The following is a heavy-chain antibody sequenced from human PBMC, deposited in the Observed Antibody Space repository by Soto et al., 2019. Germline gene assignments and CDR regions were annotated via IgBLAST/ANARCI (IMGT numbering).Heavy chain of an antibody. J-gene: IGHJ4*02. V-gene: IGHV3-23*01. CDR2: ISGNGVAT. CDR3: AKGFPRLQLDTNAWEN. Sequence: EVQLWDSGGGLVQPGGSLRLSCAASGFPFSSFAMCWLRQAPGKGLEWVSYISGNGVATSYADSVKGRFTTSRDNSKNVLYLQLNSLRDEDTAVYYWAKGFPRLQLDTNAWENWGQGTLVTVSS. D-gene: IGHD2-8*01. CDR1: GFPFSSFA.